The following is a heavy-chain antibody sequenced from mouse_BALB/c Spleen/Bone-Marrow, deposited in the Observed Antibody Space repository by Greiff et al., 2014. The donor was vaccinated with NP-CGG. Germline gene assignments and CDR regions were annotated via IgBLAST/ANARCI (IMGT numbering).Heavy chain of an antibody. CDR3: ARVRNWADY. J-gene: IGHJ2*01. CDR1: GYAFSSYW. V-gene: IGHV1-80*01. D-gene: IGHD4-1*01. Sequence: QVQLKESGAELVRPGSSVKISCKASGYAFSSYWMIWVKQRPGQGLEWIGQIYPGDGDTNYNGKFKGKATLTADKSSSTAYMQLSSLTSEDSAVYFCARVRNWADYWGQGTTLTVSS. CDR2: IYPGDGDT.